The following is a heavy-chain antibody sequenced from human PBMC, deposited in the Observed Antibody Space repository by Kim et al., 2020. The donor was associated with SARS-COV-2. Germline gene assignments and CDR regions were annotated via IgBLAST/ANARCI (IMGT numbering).Heavy chain of an antibody. D-gene: IGHD6-13*01. CDR3: ARGGGSSVFQH. J-gene: IGHJ1*01. CDR2: ISYDGSNK. CDR1: GFTFSSYG. Sequence: GGSLRLSCAASGFTFSSYGMHWVRQAPGKGLEWVAVISYDGSNKYYADSVKGRFTISRDNSKNTLYLQMNSLRAEDTAVYYCARGGGSSVFQHWGQGTLVTVSS. V-gene: IGHV3-33*05.